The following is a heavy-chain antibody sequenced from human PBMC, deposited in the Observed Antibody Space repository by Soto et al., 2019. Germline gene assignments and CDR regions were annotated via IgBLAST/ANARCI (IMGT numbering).Heavy chain of an antibody. D-gene: IGHD3-22*01. CDR1: GGSISSGGYY. CDR3: ARENYYDSSGYSEFDY. V-gene: IGHV4-31*03. J-gene: IGHJ4*02. Sequence: PSETLSLTCTVSGGSISSGGYYWSWIRQHPGKGLEWIGYIYYSGSTYYNPSLKSRVTISVDTSKNQFSLKLSSVTAADTAVYYCARENYYDSSGYSEFDYWGQGTLVTVSS. CDR2: IYYSGST.